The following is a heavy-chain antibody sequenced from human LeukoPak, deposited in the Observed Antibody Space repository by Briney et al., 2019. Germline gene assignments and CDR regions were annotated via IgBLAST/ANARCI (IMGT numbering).Heavy chain of an antibody. CDR1: GYTLTELS. D-gene: IGHD3-22*01. CDR2: FDPEDGET. J-gene: IGHJ4*02. Sequence: ASVKVSCKVSGYTLTELSMHWVRQAPGKGLEWMGGFDPEDGETTYAQKFQGRVTMTEDTSTDTAYMELSSLRSEDTAVYYCATDRAPYYYDSSGYYYYHYWGQGTLVTVSS. CDR3: ATDRAPYYYDSSGYYYYHY. V-gene: IGHV1-24*01.